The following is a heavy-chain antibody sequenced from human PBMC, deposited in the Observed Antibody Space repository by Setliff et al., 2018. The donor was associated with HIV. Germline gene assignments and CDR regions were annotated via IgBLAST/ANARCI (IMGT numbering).Heavy chain of an antibody. CDR1: GASINTFS. Sequence: PSETLSLTCVVSGASINTFSWSWIRQPPGKGLEWIGFVDHSGTTKYNPSLKGRLSMSADASRSHISLELNSVTAADTATYYCARGPGGTVPKPLDAFDIWGQGTLVT. CDR2: VDHSGTT. CDR3: ARGPGGTVPKPLDAFDI. J-gene: IGHJ3*02. V-gene: IGHV4-59*01. D-gene: IGHD1-1*01.